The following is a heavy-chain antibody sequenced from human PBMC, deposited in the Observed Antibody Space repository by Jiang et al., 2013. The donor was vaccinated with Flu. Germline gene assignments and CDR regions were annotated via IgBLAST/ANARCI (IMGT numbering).Heavy chain of an antibody. Sequence: EVKKPGASVKVSCKASGYTFTSYGISWVRQAPGQGLEWMGWISAYNGNTNYAQKLQGRVTMTTDTSTSTAYMELRSLRSDDTAVYYCARSPRVVVPAARDYYYYGMDVWGQGTTVTVSS. CDR1: GYTFTSYG. CDR2: ISAYNGNT. V-gene: IGHV1-18*01. CDR3: ARSPRVVVPAARDYYYYGMDV. J-gene: IGHJ6*02. D-gene: IGHD2-2*01.